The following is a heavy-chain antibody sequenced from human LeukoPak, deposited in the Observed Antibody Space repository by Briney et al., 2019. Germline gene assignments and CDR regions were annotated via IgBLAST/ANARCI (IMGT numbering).Heavy chain of an antibody. CDR2: IKEDGSEK. CDR3: SRGGRY. CDR1: GFTFSDYW. J-gene: IGHJ4*02. Sequence: GGSLRLSCAASGFTFSDYWMTWVRQAPGKGLEWVANIKEDGSEKFYVDSVKGRFTISGDNAKNSLYLQMNSLRAEDTAVYYCSRGGRYWGQGVLVTVSS. V-gene: IGHV3-7*01.